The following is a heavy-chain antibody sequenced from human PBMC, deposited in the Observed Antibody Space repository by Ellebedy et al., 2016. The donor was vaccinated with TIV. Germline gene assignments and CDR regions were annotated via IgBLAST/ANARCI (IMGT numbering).Heavy chain of an antibody. V-gene: IGHV3-7*01. CDR1: GFNFSSYW. D-gene: IGHD4-17*01. Sequence: GESLKISCAASGFNFSSYWMPWVRQAPGKGMEWVAKIRPEGDEISYVDSVKRRFPISRDNAKNSLFLQMNRLRVEDTAVYYCARRTSYGDYAVQVNPWFDPWGQGTLVTGSS. CDR3: ARRTSYGDYAVQVNPWFDP. J-gene: IGHJ5*02. CDR2: IRPEGDEI.